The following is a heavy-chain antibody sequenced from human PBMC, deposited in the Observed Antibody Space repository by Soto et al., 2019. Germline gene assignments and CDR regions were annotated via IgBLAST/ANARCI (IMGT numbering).Heavy chain of an antibody. V-gene: IGHV3-33*01. CDR3: ARVYYYDSSGFLI. J-gene: IGHJ4*02. CDR1: GFTFSSYG. Sequence: GGSLRLSCAASGFTFSSYGMHWVRQAPGKGLEWVAVIWYDGSNKYYADSVKGRFTISRDNSKNTLYLQMNSLRAEDTAVYYCARVYYYDSSGFLIWGQGTLVTVSS. D-gene: IGHD3-22*01. CDR2: IWYDGSNK.